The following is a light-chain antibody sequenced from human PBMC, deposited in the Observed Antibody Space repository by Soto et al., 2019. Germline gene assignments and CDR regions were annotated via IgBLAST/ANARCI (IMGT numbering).Light chain of an antibody. J-gene: IGKJ5*01. Sequence: EIVLTQSPATLSLSPGERATLSCRASQSVYSDLAWYQQKPGQAPRLLIYHASNRATGIPARFSGSGSGTDFTLTISSLEPEDFAVYYCQQRSNWITFGQGKRLEIK. CDR3: QQRSNWIT. V-gene: IGKV3-11*01. CDR2: HAS. CDR1: QSVYSD.